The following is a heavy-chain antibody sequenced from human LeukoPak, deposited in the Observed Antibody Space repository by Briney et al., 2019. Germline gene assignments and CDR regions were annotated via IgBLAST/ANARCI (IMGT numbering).Heavy chain of an antibody. D-gene: IGHD2-2*01. Sequence: GASVKVSCKTSGYTFTSSGISWVRQAPGQGLEWVGWISAYNGNTNYAQNLQGRVTMTTDTSTSTSYMELRSLRSDDTAVYYCARHRYCSSNSCFFDYWGQGTLVTVSS. CDR2: ISAYNGNT. CDR1: GYTFTSSG. CDR3: ARHRYCSSNSCFFDY. J-gene: IGHJ4*02. V-gene: IGHV1-18*01.